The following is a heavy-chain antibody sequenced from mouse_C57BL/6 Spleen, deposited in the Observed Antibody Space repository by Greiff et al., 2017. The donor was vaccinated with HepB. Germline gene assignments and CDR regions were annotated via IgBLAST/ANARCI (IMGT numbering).Heavy chain of an antibody. J-gene: IGHJ2*01. D-gene: IGHD1-1*01. CDR1: GYAFTNYL. V-gene: IGHV1-54*01. Sequence: QVQLQQSGAELVRPGTSVKVSCKASGYAFTNYLIEWVKQRPGQGLEWIGLINPGSGGTNYNEKFKGKATLTADKSSSTAYMQLSSLTSEDSAVYFCARGDYYGSRGFDYWGQGTTLTVSS. CDR3: ARGDYYGSRGFDY. CDR2: INPGSGGT.